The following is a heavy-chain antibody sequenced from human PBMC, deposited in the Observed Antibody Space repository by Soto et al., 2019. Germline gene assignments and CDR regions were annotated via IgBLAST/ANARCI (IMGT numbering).Heavy chain of an antibody. CDR3: ARDRGIVVVPAAMYYYYGMDV. D-gene: IGHD2-2*01. CDR2: IWYDGSNK. V-gene: IGHV3-33*01. J-gene: IGHJ6*02. Sequence: GGSLRLSCAASGFTFSSYGMHWVRQAPGKGLEWVAVIWYDGSNKYYADSVKGRFTISRDNSKNTLYLQMNSLRAEDTAVYYCARDRGIVVVPAAMYYYYGMDVWGQGTTVTVSS. CDR1: GFTFSSYG.